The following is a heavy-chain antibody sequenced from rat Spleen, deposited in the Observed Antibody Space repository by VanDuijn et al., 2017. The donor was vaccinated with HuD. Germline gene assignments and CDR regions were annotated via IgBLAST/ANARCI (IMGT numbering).Heavy chain of an antibody. V-gene: IGHV5-29*01. J-gene: IGHJ3*01. CDR2: IIYDGSNT. CDR1: GFDFNTYA. CDR3: ATEGTHREAY. D-gene: IGHD3-2*01. Sequence: EVQLVESGGGLVQPKGSLKLSCAASGFDFNTYAMSWVRQAPKKGLEWVAAIIYDGSNTYYRDSVKGRFTISRDNAKSTLYLQMDSLRSEDTATYYCATEGTHREAYWGQGTLVTVSS.